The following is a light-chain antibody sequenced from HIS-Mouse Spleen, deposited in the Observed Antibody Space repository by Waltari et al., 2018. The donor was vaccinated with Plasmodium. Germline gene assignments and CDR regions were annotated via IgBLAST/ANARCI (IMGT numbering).Light chain of an antibody. J-gene: IGLJ2*01. V-gene: IGLV2-23*03. CDR3: CSYAGSSTFVV. CDR2: EGS. CDR1: RSDLGSYNL. Sequence: QSALTQPASVSGSPGQSITISCTGTRSDLGSYNLVSWYQQHPGKAPKLMIYEGSKRPSGVSNRFSGSKSGNTASLTISGLQAEDEADYYCCSYAGSSTFVVFGGGTKLTVL.